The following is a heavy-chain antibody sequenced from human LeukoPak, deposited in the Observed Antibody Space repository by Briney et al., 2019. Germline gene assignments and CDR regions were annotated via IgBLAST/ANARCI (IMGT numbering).Heavy chain of an antibody. V-gene: IGHV3-33*08. CDR3: ATTHCSSTSCYFPPADY. CDR2: IWYDGSNK. CDR1: GFTFSSYA. Sequence: GGSLRLSCAASGFTFSSYAMHWVRQAPGKGLEWVAVIWYDGSNKYYADSVKGRFTISRDNSKNTLYLQMNSLRAEDTAVYYCATTHCSSTSCYFPPADYWGQGTLVTVSS. D-gene: IGHD2-2*01. J-gene: IGHJ4*02.